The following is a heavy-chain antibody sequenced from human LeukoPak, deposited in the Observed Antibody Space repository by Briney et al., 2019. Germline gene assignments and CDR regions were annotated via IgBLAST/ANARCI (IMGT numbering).Heavy chain of an antibody. Sequence: GRSLRLSCAASGFTFSSYGMHWVRQAPGKGLEWVAVIWYDGSNKYYADSVKGRFTISRDNSKNTLYLHMNSLRAEDTAVYHCAKDSDYVSSGYADYWGQGTLVTVSS. V-gene: IGHV3-33*06. CDR3: AKDSDYVSSGYADY. CDR2: IWYDGSNK. CDR1: GFTFSSYG. D-gene: IGHD3-22*01. J-gene: IGHJ4*02.